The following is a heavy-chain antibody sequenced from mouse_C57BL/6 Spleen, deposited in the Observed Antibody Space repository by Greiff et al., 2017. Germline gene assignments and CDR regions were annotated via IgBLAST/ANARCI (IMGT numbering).Heavy chain of an antibody. Sequence: QVQLQQSGPELVKPGASVKISCKASGYAFSSSWMNWVKQRPGKGLEWIGRIYPGDGETNYNGKFKGKATLTVDKSSSTAYLQLSSLTSEDSAVYYCARDGGSHWYFDVWGTGTTVTVSS. CDR2: IYPGDGET. D-gene: IGHD1-1*02. CDR1: GYAFSSSW. V-gene: IGHV1-82*01. CDR3: ARDGGSHWYFDV. J-gene: IGHJ1*03.